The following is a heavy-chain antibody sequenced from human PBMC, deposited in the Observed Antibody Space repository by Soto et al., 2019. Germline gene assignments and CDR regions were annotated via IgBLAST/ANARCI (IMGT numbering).Heavy chain of an antibody. CDR2: IDHRGST. CDR1: GGYFRCYY. D-gene: IGHD3-10*01. J-gene: IGHJ6*02. CDR3: AKEEGPWSLDV. Sequence: SETLSLTCAVYGGYFRCYYWSWIRQHPGKGLEWIGEIDHRGSTNYNPSLKSRVTISVDTSKNQFSLKLSSVTAADTAVYYCAKEEGPWSLDVRGQGTTVTVSS. V-gene: IGHV4-34*01.